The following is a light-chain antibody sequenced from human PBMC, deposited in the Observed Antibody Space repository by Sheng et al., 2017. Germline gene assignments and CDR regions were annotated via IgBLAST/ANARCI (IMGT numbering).Light chain of an antibody. CDR3: QAWDSSPVV. J-gene: IGLJ2*01. CDR1: KLGDTF. CDR2: QDY. V-gene: IGLV3-1*01. Sequence: SYELSQPPSVSVSPRQTASITCSGDKLGDTFASWYQQKPGQSPVLVIYQDYKRPSGIPERFSGSNSGNTATLTISGTHPMDEADYYCQAWDSSPVVFGGGTKLTVL.